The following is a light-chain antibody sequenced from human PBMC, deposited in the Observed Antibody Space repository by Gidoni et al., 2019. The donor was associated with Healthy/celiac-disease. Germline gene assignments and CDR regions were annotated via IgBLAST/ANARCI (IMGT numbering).Light chain of an antibody. J-gene: IGLJ2*01. CDR2: DVS. V-gene: IGLV2-14*03. Sequence: QSALNQPASVSGSPGQSITISCTGTSSDVGCYNYVSWYQQHPGKAPKLMIYDVSNRPSGVSNRFSGSKSGNTASLTISGLQAEDEADYYCSSYTSSRGVVFGGGTKLTVL. CDR3: SSYTSSRGVV. CDR1: SSDVGCYNY.